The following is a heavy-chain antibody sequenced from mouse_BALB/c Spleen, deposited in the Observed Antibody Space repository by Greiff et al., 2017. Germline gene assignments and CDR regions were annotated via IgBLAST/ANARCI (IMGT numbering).Heavy chain of an antibody. CDR1: GYTFTSYY. V-gene: IGHV1S81*02. CDR3: TRSGDGYYGAMDY. CDR2: INPSNGGT. Sequence: QVQLKQPGAELVKPGASVKLSCKASGYTFTSYYMYWVKQRPGQGLEWIGGINPSNGGTNFNEKFKSKATLTVDKSSSTAYMQLSSLTSEDSAVYYCTRSGDGYYGAMDYWGQGTSVTVSS. D-gene: IGHD2-3*01. J-gene: IGHJ4*01.